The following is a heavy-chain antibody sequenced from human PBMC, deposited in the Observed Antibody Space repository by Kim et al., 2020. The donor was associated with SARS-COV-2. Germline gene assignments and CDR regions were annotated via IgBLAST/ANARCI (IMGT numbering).Heavy chain of an antibody. D-gene: IGHD2-21*01. CDR2: INAGTGNT. CDR1: GYIFTNFA. V-gene: IGHV1-3*01. Sequence: ASVKVSCKASGYIFTNFAIQWVRQAPGQSLEWMGWINAGTGNTKSSQQFQGRVTFTRDTSTNTASMELSSLGSEDTAEYYCARDLFHAGFDYWGQGTLVAVSS. J-gene: IGHJ4*02. CDR3: ARDLFHAGFDY.